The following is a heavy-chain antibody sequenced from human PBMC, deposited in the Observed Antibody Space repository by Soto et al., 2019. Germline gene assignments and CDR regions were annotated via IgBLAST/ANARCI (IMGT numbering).Heavy chain of an antibody. J-gene: IGHJ3*02. CDR1: GGSISSSIW. Sequence: QVQLQESGPGLVKSSGTLSLTCAVSGGSISSSIWCSWVRQSPGKGLEWIGEISHSGSTNYNPSLKSRVTLSVDKSKNQFSLKLSSVTVADTAVYYCARDRGSSSLTGAFDIWGQGTMVTVSS. CDR2: ISHSGST. CDR3: ARDRGSSSLTGAFDI. D-gene: IGHD6-13*01. V-gene: IGHV4-4*02.